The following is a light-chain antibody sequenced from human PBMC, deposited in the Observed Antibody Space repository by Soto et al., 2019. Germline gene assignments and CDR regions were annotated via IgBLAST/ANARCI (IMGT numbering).Light chain of an antibody. V-gene: IGKV1-27*01. CDR1: QGISNY. J-gene: IGKJ1*01. Sequence: DIQMTQSPSSLSASVGDRVTITCRASQGISNYLAWYQQQPGKVPKLLIYVASTLQSGVPSRFSGSGSVTDFTLTISSLQPEDVATYYCQKYNSVPWTFGQGTKVEIK. CDR3: QKYNSVPWT. CDR2: VAS.